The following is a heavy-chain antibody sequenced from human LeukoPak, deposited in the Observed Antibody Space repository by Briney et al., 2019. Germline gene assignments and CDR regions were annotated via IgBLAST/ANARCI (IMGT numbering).Heavy chain of an antibody. CDR3: ARDLVSYDSSGYYYVRYFDY. V-gene: IGHV4-34*01. D-gene: IGHD3-22*01. Sequence: SETLSLICAVYGGSFSGYYWSWIRQPPGKGLEWIGEINHSGSTNYNPSLKSRVTISVDTSKNQFSLKLSSVTAADTAVYYCARDLVSYDSSGYYYVRYFDYWGQGTLVTVSS. CDR2: INHSGST. CDR1: GGSFSGYY. J-gene: IGHJ4*02.